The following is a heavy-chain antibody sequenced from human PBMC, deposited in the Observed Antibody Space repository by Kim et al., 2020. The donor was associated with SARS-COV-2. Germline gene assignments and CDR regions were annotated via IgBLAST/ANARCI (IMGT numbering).Heavy chain of an antibody. CDR2: IYTSGST. V-gene: IGHV4-4*07. D-gene: IGHD3-16*02. Sequence: SETLSLTCTVSGGSISSYYWSWIRQPAGKGLEWIGRIYTSGSTNYNPSLKSRVTMSVDTSKNQFSLKLSSVTAADTAVYYCARDMITFGGVISALDYWGQGTLVTVSS. J-gene: IGHJ4*02. CDR3: ARDMITFGGVISALDY. CDR1: GGSISSYY.